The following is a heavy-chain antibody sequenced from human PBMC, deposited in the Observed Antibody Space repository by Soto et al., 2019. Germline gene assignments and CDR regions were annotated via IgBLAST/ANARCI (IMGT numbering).Heavy chain of an antibody. V-gene: IGHV1-2*02. CDR1: GYTFTGYY. CDR3: ARDLVASYYDFWSGYSRFDP. J-gene: IGHJ5*02. D-gene: IGHD3-3*01. Sequence: QVQLVQSGAEVKKPGASVKVSCKASGYTFTGYYMHWVRQAPGQGLEWLGWINPNSGGTNYAQKFQGRVTMPRDTSISTAYMELSRLRSDDTAVYYCARDLVASYYDFWSGYSRFDPWGQGTLVTVSS. CDR2: INPNSGGT.